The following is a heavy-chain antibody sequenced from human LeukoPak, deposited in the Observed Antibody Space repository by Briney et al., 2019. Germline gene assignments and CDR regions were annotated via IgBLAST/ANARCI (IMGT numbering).Heavy chain of an antibody. V-gene: IGHV1-2*06. Sequence: ASVKVSCKASGYTFIGYYIHWVRQAPGQGLEWMGRINPSTGGTNSAQKFQGSVTMTRDTSISTAYMELSRLTSDDTAIYYCARGQPYGDYNYFDPWGQGTLVTVSS. CDR2: INPSTGGT. CDR3: ARGQPYGDYNYFDP. J-gene: IGHJ5*02. CDR1: GYTFIGYY. D-gene: IGHD4-17*01.